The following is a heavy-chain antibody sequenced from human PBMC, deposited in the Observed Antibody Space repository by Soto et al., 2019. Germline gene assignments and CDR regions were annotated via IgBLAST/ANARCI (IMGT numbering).Heavy chain of an antibody. CDR1: GYTFRTYS. Sequence: ASVKVSCKASGYTFRTYSISWVRQAPGQGLEWMGWISTDNGNTNYAQEFQGRVTMTTDSSTSTAYMELRSLRPDDTAVYYCARSNYCSVRNCYASYWGQGTLVTVSS. V-gene: IGHV1-18*01. D-gene: IGHD2-15*01. CDR2: ISTDNGNT. CDR3: ARSNYCSVRNCYASY. J-gene: IGHJ4*02.